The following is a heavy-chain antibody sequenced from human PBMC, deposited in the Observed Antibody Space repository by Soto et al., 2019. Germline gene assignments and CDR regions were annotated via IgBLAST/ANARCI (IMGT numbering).Heavy chain of an antibody. CDR3: ARDLCGGDCSDDYYYYALDV. J-gene: IGHJ6*02. V-gene: IGHV4-61*01. CDR2: IYYSGST. Sequence: LETLSLTCSVSGGSVSSGSYYWSWIRQPPGKGLEWIGYIYYSGSTSYNPSLKSRVTISVDTSKNQFYLNLSSVTAADTAVYYCARDLCGGDCSDDYYYYALDVWGQGTTVTVSS. CDR1: GGSVSSGSYY. D-gene: IGHD2-21*02.